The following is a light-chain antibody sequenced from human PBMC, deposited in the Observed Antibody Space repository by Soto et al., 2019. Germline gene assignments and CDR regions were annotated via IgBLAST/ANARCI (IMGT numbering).Light chain of an antibody. V-gene: IGKV1-17*01. CDR3: QQYLDWPRT. J-gene: IGKJ1*01. Sequence: DIQMTQSPSSLSASIGDRVTITCRSSQVITNDLGWYQQKPGKAPKRLIYAASTLQSGVPSRFSGSGSGTEFTLTISSLQSDDFAVYYCQQYLDWPRTFGQGTKVDIK. CDR1: QVITND. CDR2: AAS.